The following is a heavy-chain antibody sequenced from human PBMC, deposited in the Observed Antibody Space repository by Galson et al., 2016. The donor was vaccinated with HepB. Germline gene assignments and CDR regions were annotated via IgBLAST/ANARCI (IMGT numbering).Heavy chain of an antibody. CDR3: ARDRLPTVGRVIIPDSFDV. J-gene: IGHJ3*01. CDR2: IFYDGTDG. CDR1: GFTFSSYG. Sequence: SLRLSCAASGFTFSSYGMHWVRQAPGKGLEWLAVIFYDGTDGFYRDSVQGRFTISRDNSKDTLHLQLNSLRAEDTAVYYCARDRLPTVGRVIIPDSFDVWGQGTMVTVSS. D-gene: IGHD3-16*02. V-gene: IGHV3-30*03.